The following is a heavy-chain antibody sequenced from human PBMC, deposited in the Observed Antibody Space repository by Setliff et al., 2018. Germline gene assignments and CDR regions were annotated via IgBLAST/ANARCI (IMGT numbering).Heavy chain of an antibody. D-gene: IGHD1-1*01. Sequence: GGSLRLSCAASGFTFTDYWMHWVRQAPGKGLMWVSRIKSDGRGASYADSVRGRFTISRDNAKNTLYLQMNSLRGEDTAVYYCARENTWLGSDGSYYFYYYYMGVWGKGTTVTVSS. CDR1: GFTFTDYW. V-gene: IGHV3-74*01. CDR2: IKSDGRGA. CDR3: ARENTWLGSDGSYYFYYYYMGV. J-gene: IGHJ6*03.